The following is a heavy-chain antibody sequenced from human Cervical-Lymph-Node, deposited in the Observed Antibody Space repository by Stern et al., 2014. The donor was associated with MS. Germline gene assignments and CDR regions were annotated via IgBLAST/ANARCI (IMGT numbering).Heavy chain of an antibody. CDR2: IYYSGST. V-gene: IGHV4-39*01. Sequence: QVQLVESGPGLVKPSETLSLTCTVSGGSISSSSYYWGWIRQPPGKGLEWIGSIYYSGSTYSNPSLKSRVTISVDTSKNQFSLKLSSVTAADTAVYYCARQERWLQMGGYYFDYWGQGTLVTVSS. D-gene: IGHD5-24*01. CDR3: ARQERWLQMGGYYFDY. CDR1: GGSISSSSYY. J-gene: IGHJ4*02.